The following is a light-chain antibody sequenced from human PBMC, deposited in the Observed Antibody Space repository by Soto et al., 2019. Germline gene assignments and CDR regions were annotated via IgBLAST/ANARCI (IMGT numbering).Light chain of an antibody. CDR2: GSS. V-gene: IGKV3-20*01. CDR1: QSITSSY. CDR3: QQYGSSPIT. Sequence: EIVLTQSPGTLSLSPGERATLSCRASQSITSSYLAWYQQKPGQAPRLLIYGSSRRATGIPDRFSGSGSGTDFTHTISRLEPADFAVYYCQQYGSSPITFGEGTRLEIK. J-gene: IGKJ5*01.